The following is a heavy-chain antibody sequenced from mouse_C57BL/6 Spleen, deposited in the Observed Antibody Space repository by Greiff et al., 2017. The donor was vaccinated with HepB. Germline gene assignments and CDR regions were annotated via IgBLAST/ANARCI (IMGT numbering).Heavy chain of an antibody. CDR2: IDPETGGT. Sequence: QVQLQQSGAELVRPGASVTLSCKASGYTFTDYEMHWVKQTPVHGLEWIGAIDPETGGTAYNQKFKGKAILTADKSSSTASMALRSLTSEDAAVYYCTRGWLGGYWGQGTTLTVSS. J-gene: IGHJ2*01. CDR3: TRGWLGGY. CDR1: GYTFTDYE. D-gene: IGHD2-3*01. V-gene: IGHV1-15*01.